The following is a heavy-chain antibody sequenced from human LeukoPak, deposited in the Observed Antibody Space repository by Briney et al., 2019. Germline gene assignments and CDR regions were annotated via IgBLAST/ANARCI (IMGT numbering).Heavy chain of an antibody. CDR3: AREGRMSMGIEY. V-gene: IGHV4-34*01. CDR1: GGSLSGYY. J-gene: IGHJ4*02. CDR2: INHGGST. D-gene: IGHD4/OR15-4a*01. Sequence: SETLSLTCAVYGGSLSGYYWSWIRQSPGKGLEWIGEINHGGSTNYNPSLKSRVTMSVDTSKNHFSLKLSSVTAADTAVYFCAREGRMSMGIEYWGQGTLVSVSS.